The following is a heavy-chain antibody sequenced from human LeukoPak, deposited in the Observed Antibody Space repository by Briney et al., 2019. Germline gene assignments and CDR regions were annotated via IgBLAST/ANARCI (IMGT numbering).Heavy chain of an antibody. Sequence: GGFLRLSCAASGFTVSSNYMSWVRQAPVKGLEWVSVIYSGGSTYYADSVKGRFTISRDNSKNTLYLQMNSLRAEDTAVYYCARSFTVTTYYGMDVWGQGTTVTVSS. CDR1: GFTVSSNY. CDR2: IYSGGST. V-gene: IGHV3-66*01. D-gene: IGHD4-17*01. CDR3: ARSFTVTTYYGMDV. J-gene: IGHJ6*02.